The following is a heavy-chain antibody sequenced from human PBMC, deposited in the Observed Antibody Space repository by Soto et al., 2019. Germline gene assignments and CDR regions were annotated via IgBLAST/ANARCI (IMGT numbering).Heavy chain of an antibody. CDR2: ISSSGSTI. CDR3: ARGSYYYFWSGYYNYYYYGMEV. D-gene: IGHD3-3*01. V-gene: IGHV3-48*03. Sequence: PGGSLRLSCAASGFTFSSYEMNWVRQAPGKGLEWVSYISSSGSTIYYADSVKGRFTISRDNAKNSLYLQMNSLRAEDTAVYYCARGSYYYFWSGYYNYYYYGMEVWGQGTTVTVSS. CDR1: GFTFSSYE. J-gene: IGHJ6*02.